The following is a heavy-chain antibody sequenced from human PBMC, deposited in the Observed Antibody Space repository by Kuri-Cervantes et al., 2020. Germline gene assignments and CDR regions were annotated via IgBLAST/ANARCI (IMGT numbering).Heavy chain of an antibody. J-gene: IGHJ4*02. Sequence: GGFLRLSCAASGFTFSSYAMHWVRQAPGKGLEWVAVITYDGSNKYYADSVKGRFTISRDNSKNTLYLQMNSLRAEDTAVYYCARDGSGSYYNHLPCYVDYWGQGTLVTVSS. V-gene: IGHV3-30-3*01. CDR2: ITYDGSNK. D-gene: IGHD3-10*01. CDR1: GFTFSSYA. CDR3: ARDGSGSYYNHLPCYVDY.